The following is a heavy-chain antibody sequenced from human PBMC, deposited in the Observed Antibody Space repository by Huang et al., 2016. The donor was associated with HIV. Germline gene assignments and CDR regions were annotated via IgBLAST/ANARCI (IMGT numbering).Heavy chain of an antibody. Sequence: QVHLVQSGAEVKKPGSSVKVSCKASGDSFTSLPINWVRQAPGQGLEGMGGFVPMLFSAYSAQKFRGRVTIAANDATSTSYMELSRLRSDDTAMYYCATSTPMLGESGGWSGKVVITENVPYVDWGQGTLVTVSS. CDR2: FVPMLFSA. D-gene: IGHD3-22*01. J-gene: IGHJ4*02. CDR1: GDSFTSLP. CDR3: ATSTPMLGESGGWSGKVVITENVPYVD. V-gene: IGHV1-69*01.